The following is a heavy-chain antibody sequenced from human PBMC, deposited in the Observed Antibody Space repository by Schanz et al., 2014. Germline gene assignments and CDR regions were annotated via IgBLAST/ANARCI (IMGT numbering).Heavy chain of an antibody. J-gene: IGHJ5*02. Sequence: QLQLRESGPGLVKPSETLSLICSVSGTSITSSTYYWGWIRQPPGKGPEWIGSISYSGNTYYTPSRKSRVTIPLDTPKTQFPRKRTPVPAADTAVYYCARPSSVVGITGWFDTWGQGTLVTVSS. V-gene: IGHV4-39*01. CDR1: GTSITSSTYY. CDR2: ISYSGNT. CDR3: ARPSSVVGITGWFDT. D-gene: IGHD3-22*01.